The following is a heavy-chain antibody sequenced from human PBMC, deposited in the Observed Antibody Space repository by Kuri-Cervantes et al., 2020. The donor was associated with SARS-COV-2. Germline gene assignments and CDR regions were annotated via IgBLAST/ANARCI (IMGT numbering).Heavy chain of an antibody. D-gene: IGHD2-2*01. Sequence: SETLSLTCTVSGGSISSYYWSWIRQPPGKGPEWIGYIYYSGSTNYNPSLKSRVTISVDTSKNQFSLKLSSVTAADTAVYYCARVPADAGGWYFDLWGRGTLVTVSS. CDR1: GGSISSYY. J-gene: IGHJ2*01. CDR2: IYYSGST. V-gene: IGHV4-59*01. CDR3: ARVPADAGGWYFDL.